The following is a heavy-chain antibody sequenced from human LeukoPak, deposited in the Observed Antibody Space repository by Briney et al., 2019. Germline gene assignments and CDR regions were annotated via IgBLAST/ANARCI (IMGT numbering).Heavy chain of an antibody. CDR3: AREQQGRRAAFDY. J-gene: IGHJ4*02. D-gene: IGHD1-1*01. CDR1: GSTFRSSG. V-gene: IGHV3-30*02. CDR2: IWYDGNEI. Sequence: PGGSLRLSCAASGSTFRSSGMHWVRQTPGKGLEWVAFIWYDGNEIYYADSVKGRFTISRDNSRNTLYLQMNSLRTEDTAVYYCAREQQGRRAAFDYWGQGTPVTVSS.